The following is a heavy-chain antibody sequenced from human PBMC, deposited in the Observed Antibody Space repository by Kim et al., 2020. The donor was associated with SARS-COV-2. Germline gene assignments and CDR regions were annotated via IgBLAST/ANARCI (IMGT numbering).Heavy chain of an antibody. Sequence: GGSLRLSCAASGFTFDDYAMHWVRQAPGKGLEWVSGISWNSGSIGYADSVKGRFTISRDNAKNSLYLQMNSLRAEDTAVYYCAKAHPTYGDSVYCQHWG. V-gene: IGHV3-9*01. CDR2: ISWNSGSI. J-gene: IGHJ1*01. D-gene: IGHD4-17*01. CDR3: AKAHPTYGDSVYCQH. CDR1: GFTFDDYA.